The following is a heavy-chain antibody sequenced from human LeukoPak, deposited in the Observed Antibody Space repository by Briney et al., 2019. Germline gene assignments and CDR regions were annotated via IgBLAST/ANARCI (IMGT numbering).Heavy chain of an antibody. CDR3: AKDMVTTKYNWFDP. CDR1: GFIFSSYG. CDR2: IRYDGSNK. V-gene: IGHV3-30*02. J-gene: IGHJ5*02. D-gene: IGHD4-17*01. Sequence: HPGGSLRLSCAASGFIFSSYGMHWVRQAPGKRLEWVAFIRYDGSNKYYADSVKGRFTISRDNSKNTLYLQMNSLRAEDKAVYYCAKDMVTTKYNWFDPWGQGTLVTVSS.